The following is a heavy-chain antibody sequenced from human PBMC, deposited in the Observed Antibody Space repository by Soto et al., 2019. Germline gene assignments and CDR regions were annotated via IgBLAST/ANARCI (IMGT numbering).Heavy chain of an antibody. Sequence: EVQLVESGGGLVQPGGSLRLSCVASGFTFSRHDMHWVRQVPGKGLEWVSGTGTTGDTYYPGSVKGRFIISREDAKNSLYLQMNTLRAGDTAVYYCARDPVPADGSWFFDLWGRGTLVNVSS. J-gene: IGHJ2*01. CDR2: TGTTGDT. CDR3: ARDPVPADGSWFFDL. V-gene: IGHV3-13*01. CDR1: GFTFSRHD.